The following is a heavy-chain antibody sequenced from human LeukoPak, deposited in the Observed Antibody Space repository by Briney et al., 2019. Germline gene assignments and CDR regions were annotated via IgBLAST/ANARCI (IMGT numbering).Heavy chain of an antibody. CDR3: ARVVPSYMDV. Sequence: SETLSLTCTVSGGSISRNNYHWGWIRQPPGKGLEWIPTIYYSGSTYYNPSLKSRVTVSVDTSKNQFSLKLSSVTAADTAVYYCARVVPSYMDVWGKGTTVTVSS. CDR1: GGSISRNNYH. J-gene: IGHJ6*03. V-gene: IGHV4-39*01. D-gene: IGHD2-15*01. CDR2: IYYSGST.